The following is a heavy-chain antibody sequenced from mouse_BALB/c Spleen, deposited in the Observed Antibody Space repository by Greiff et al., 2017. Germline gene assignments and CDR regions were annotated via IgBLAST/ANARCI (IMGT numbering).Heavy chain of an antibody. CDR2: INPSNGGT. D-gene: IGHD2-5*01. Sequence: VNVVESGAELVKPGASVKLSCKASGYTFTSYYMYWVKQRPGQGLEWIGEINPSNGGTNFNEKFKSKATLTVDKSSSKAYMQLSSLTSEDSAVYYCTRSNDDPYYAMDYWGQGTSVTVSS. V-gene: IGHV1S81*02. CDR1: GYTFTSYY. J-gene: IGHJ4*01. CDR3: TRSNDDPYYAMDY.